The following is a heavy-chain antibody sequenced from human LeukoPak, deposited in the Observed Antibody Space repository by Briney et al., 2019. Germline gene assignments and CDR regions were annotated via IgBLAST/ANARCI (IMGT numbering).Heavy chain of an antibody. D-gene: IGHD1-26*01. CDR1: GYTLTELS. CDR3: ATSGSYLGELGNFDY. V-gene: IGHV1-24*01. CDR2: FDPEDGET. J-gene: IGHJ4*02. Sequence: ASVKVSCKVSGYTLTELSMHWVRQAPGKGLEWMGGFDPEDGETIYAQKFQGRVTTTEDTSTDTAYMELSSLRSEDTAVYYCATSGSYLGELGNFDYWGQGTLVTVSS.